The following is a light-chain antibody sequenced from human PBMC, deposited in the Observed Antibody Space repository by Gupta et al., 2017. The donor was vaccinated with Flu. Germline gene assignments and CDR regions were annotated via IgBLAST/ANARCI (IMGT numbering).Light chain of an antibody. CDR3: HTGDNSGTHL. CDR2: KDT. J-gene: IGLJ1*01. V-gene: IGLV3-25*03. Sequence: GMTTRTTGAGDAWTNQYAYWHQQKAAHTPFLVIYKDTGRPAGIPGRLSGSSSGTTVTLTISAVQAEDDADYYYHTGDNSGTHLFGTGTKVTVL. CDR1: AWTNQY.